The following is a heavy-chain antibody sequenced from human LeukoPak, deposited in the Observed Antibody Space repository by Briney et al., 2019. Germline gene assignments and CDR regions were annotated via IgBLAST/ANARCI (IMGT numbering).Heavy chain of an antibody. Sequence: SETLSLTCTVSAGSIISHYWSWIRQPPGKGLEWIGYIYYSGSTNFNPSLKSRVTLSIDTSKNQFSLNLSSVTAADMAVYYCAREYYYDSSAYYRYFDYWGQGALVTVSS. CDR2: IYYSGST. D-gene: IGHD3-22*01. CDR3: AREYYYDSSAYYRYFDY. J-gene: IGHJ4*02. CDR1: AGSIISHY. V-gene: IGHV4-59*11.